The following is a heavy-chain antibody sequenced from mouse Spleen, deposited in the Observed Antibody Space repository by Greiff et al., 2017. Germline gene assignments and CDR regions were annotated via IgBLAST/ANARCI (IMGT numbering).Heavy chain of an antibody. Sequence: QVQLQQPGAELVMPGASVKLSCKASGYTFTSYWMHWVKQRPGQGLEWIGEIDPSDSYTNYNQKFKGKATLTVDKSSSTAYMQLSSLTSEDSAVYYCARDYRYVDYAMDYWGQGTSVTVSS. CDR2: IDPSDSYT. D-gene: IGHD2-14*01. J-gene: IGHJ4*01. CDR3: ARDYRYVDYAMDY. V-gene: IGHV1-69*01. CDR1: GYTFTSYW.